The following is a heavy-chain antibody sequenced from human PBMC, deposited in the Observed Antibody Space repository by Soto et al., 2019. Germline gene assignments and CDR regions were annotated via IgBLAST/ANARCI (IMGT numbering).Heavy chain of an antibody. Sequence: SVKVSCKASGGTFSSYAISWVRQAPGQGLEWMGGIIPIFGTANYAQKFQGRVTITADESTSTAYMELSSLRSEDTAVYYCATQKAYCTNGVCPPYYYGVDVWGQGTTVTVSS. D-gene: IGHD2-8*01. V-gene: IGHV1-69*13. J-gene: IGHJ6*02. CDR3: ATQKAYCTNGVCPPYYYGVDV. CDR2: IIPIFGTA. CDR1: GGTFSSYA.